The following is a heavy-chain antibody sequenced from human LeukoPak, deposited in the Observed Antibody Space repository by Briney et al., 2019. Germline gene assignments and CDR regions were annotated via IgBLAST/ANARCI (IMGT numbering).Heavy chain of an antibody. V-gene: IGHV1-69*01. CDR2: IIPIFGTA. Sequence: SVNVSCKASGGTLSSYAISWVRPAPGQGLEWMGGIIPIFGTANYAQKFQGRVTITADESTSTAYMELSSLRSEDTAVYYCARDEAYYYGSGSYWYGMDVWGKGTTVTVSS. J-gene: IGHJ6*04. D-gene: IGHD3-10*01. CDR1: GGTLSSYA. CDR3: ARDEAYYYGSGSYWYGMDV.